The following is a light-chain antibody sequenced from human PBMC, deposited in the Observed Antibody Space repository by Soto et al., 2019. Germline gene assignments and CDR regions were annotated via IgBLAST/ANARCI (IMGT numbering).Light chain of an antibody. CDR1: QSLLDSDGDTY. CDR3: MQATQFPPT. V-gene: IGKV2-24*01. J-gene: IGKJ2*01. CDR2: KTS. Sequence: DIVMTQTPLSSPVTLGQPASISCRSSQSLLDSDGDTYLSWLQQRPGQPPRLLIYKTSSRFSGVPDRFSGSGAGKDFTLKISRVEVEDVGVYYCMQATQFPPTFGQGTKVDIK.